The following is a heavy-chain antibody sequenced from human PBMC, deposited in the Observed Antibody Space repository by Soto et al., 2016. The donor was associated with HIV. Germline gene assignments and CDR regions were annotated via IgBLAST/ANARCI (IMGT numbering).Heavy chain of an antibody. Sequence: EVQLVESGGGLVQPGGSLRLSCAVSGFTFSTYWTHWVRQAPGKGLMWVARINADGSSTSYADSVKGRFTVSRDNAKNTLYLQMNSLRAEDTAVYYCARDRSFWTGSLYYWGQGTLVTVSS. CDR1: GFTFSTYW. CDR2: INADGSST. CDR3: ARDRSFWTGSLYY. D-gene: IGHD3-3*01. J-gene: IGHJ4*02. V-gene: IGHV3-74*01.